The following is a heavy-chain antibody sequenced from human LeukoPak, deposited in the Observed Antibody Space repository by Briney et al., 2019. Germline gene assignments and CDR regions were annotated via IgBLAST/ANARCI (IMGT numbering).Heavy chain of an antibody. CDR2: IDGSIGST. CDR3: AKAPPYSSGWFQYYFDY. CDR1: GFTFSSYA. Sequence: GGSLRLSCAASGFTFSSYAMSWVRQAPGKGLECVSSIDGSIGSTYYADSVKGRFTISRDNSKNTLYLQMNSLRAEDTALYYCAKAPPYSSGWFQYYFDYWGQGTLATVSS. J-gene: IGHJ4*02. D-gene: IGHD6-19*01. V-gene: IGHV3-23*01.